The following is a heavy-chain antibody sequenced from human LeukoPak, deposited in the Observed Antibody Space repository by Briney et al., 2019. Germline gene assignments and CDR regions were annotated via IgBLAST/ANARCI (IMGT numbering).Heavy chain of an antibody. V-gene: IGHV3-7*01. Sequence: PGGSLRLSCAASGFTFSSYWMSWVRQAPGKGLEWVANIKQDGSEKYYVDSVKGRFTISRDNAKNSLYLPMNSLRAEDTAVSYCARADGYNYDAFDIWGQGTMVTVSS. CDR1: GFTFSSYW. CDR2: IKQDGSEK. D-gene: IGHD5-24*01. J-gene: IGHJ3*02. CDR3: ARADGYNYDAFDI.